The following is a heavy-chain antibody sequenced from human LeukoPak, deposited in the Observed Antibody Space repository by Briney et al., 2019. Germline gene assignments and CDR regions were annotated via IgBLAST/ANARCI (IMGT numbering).Heavy chain of an antibody. CDR3: AKERDTAMVTSDY. CDR1: GFTFSSYG. D-gene: IGHD5-18*01. CDR2: IRYDGSNK. J-gene: IGHJ4*02. Sequence: GGSLRLSCAASGFTFSSYGMHWVRQAPGKGLEWVAFIRYDGSNKYYADSVKGRFTISRDNSKNTLYLQMNSLRAEDTAVYYCAKERDTAMVTSDYWGQGTLVTVSS. V-gene: IGHV3-30*02.